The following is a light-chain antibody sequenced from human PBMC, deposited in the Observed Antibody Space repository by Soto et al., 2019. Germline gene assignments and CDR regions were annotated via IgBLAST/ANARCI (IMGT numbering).Light chain of an antibody. J-gene: IGKJ1*01. Sequence: DIQMTQSPSSLSASIGDTVTIACRASQSVSVYLSWYRLSPGMAPKLLIYKVSSLQGGVPSRFSGRGLGTNFNLTINSLQGEDSAIYYCHQTYSAPWTFGQGTKVEIK. CDR3: HQTYSAPWT. CDR1: QSVSVY. CDR2: KVS. V-gene: IGKV1-39*01.